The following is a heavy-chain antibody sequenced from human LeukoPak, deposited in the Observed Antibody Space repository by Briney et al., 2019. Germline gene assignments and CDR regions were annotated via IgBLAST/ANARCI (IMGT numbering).Heavy chain of an antibody. CDR1: GFTFSSYA. D-gene: IGHD3-22*01. J-gene: IGHJ4*02. CDR3: AREYYYDSSGYADY. V-gene: IGHV3-23*01. CDR2: ISGSGGST. Sequence: GGSLRLSCATSGFTFSSYAMSWVRQAPGKGLEWVSAISGSGGSTYYADSVKGRFTISRDNSKNTLYLQMNSLRAEDTAVYYCAREYYYDSSGYADYWGQGTLVTVSS.